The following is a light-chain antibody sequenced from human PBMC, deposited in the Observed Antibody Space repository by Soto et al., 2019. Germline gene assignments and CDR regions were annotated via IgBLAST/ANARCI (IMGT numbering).Light chain of an antibody. CDR3: MQGTRWPWT. V-gene: IGKV2-30*02. CDR1: QSLIHSDGDTY. J-gene: IGKJ1*01. Sequence: DVVMTQSPLSLPVTLGQPASISCRSSQSLIHSDGDTYLNWFQQRPGQSPRRLIYKVSDRDSGVPDRFSGSVSGTDFTLKISRLEAEDVGIYYCMQGTRWPWTFGQGTEVEIK. CDR2: KVS.